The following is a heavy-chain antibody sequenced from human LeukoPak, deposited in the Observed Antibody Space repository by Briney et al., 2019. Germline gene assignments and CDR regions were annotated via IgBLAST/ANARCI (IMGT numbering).Heavy chain of an antibody. J-gene: IGHJ6*03. D-gene: IGHD2-15*01. CDR1: GFNFSNYG. V-gene: IGHV3-48*01. CDR2: ISTRGRPT. Sequence: GGSLRLSCAISGFNFSNYGMNWVRQAPGKGLEWVSYISTRGRPTYYADSVKGRFTISRDNAKNSLYLEMNSLRAEDTAVYYCARVPGVVYYDYMDVWGKGTTVTVSS. CDR3: ARVPGVVYYDYMDV.